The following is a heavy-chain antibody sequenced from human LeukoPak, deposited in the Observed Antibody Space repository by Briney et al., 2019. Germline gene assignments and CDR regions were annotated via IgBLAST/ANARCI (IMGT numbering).Heavy chain of an antibody. CDR1: GGSISSGDYY. Sequence: PSETLSLTCTVSGGSISSGDYYWSWIRQPPGKGLEWIGYIYYSGSTYYNPSLKSRVTISVDTSKNQFSLKLSSVTAADTAVYYCARIPITIFGVVIDIWGQGTLVTVSS. J-gene: IGHJ4*02. CDR3: ARIPITIFGVVIDI. V-gene: IGHV4-30-4*08. D-gene: IGHD3-3*01. CDR2: IYYSGST.